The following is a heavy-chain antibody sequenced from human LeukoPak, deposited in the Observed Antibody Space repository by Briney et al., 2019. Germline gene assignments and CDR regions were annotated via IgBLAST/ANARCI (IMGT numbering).Heavy chain of an antibody. V-gene: IGHV3-11*04. CDR2: ISSSGSTI. Sequence: GGSLRLSCAASGFTFSDYYMSWIRQAPGKGLEWVSYISSSGSTIYYADSVKGRFTISRDNAKNSLYLQMNSLRAEDTAVYYCAKGTYYYDSSGYRRGMDVWGQGTTVTVSS. CDR1: GFTFSDYY. CDR3: AKGTYYYDSSGYRRGMDV. J-gene: IGHJ6*02. D-gene: IGHD3-22*01.